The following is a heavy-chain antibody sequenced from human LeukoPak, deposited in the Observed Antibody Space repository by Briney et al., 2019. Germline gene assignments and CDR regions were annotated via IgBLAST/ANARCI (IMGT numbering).Heavy chain of an antibody. J-gene: IGHJ3*02. D-gene: IGHD5-12*01. CDR2: IYYSGST. Sequence: PSETLSLTCTVSGGSISSGGYYWSWIRQHPGKGLEWIGYIYYSGSTYYNPSLKSRVTISVDTSKNQFSLKLSSVTAADTAVYYCARADVDSFAAFDIWGQGTMVTVSS. V-gene: IGHV4-31*03. CDR3: ARADVDSFAAFDI. CDR1: GGSISSGGYY.